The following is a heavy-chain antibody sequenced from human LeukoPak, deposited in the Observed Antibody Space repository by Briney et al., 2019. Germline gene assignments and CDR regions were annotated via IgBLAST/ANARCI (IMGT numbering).Heavy chain of an antibody. D-gene: IGHD1-26*01. V-gene: IGHV4-59*01. J-gene: IGHJ3*02. CDR2: IYYSGST. CDR3: AREWELTPYAFDI. Sequence: TSETLSLTCTVSGGSISSYYWSWIRQPPGKGLEWIGYIYYSGSTNYNPSLKSRVTISADTSKNQFSLKLSSVTAADTAVYYCAREWELTPYAFDIWGQGTMVTVSS. CDR1: GGSISSYY.